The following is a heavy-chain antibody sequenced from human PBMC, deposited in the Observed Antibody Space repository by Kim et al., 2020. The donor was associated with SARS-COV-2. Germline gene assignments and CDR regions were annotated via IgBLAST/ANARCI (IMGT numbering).Heavy chain of an antibody. CDR3: AKDLWFGELFEPPALDT. CDR1: GFTFSTYG. CDR2: ISPDGSDK. V-gene: IGHV3-30*18. Sequence: GGSLRLSCAASGFTFSTYGLVWVRQAPGKGLEWVAAISPDGSDKYYADSVKGRFTISRDNSKNTLYLKMDSLRAEDTAVYYCAKDLWFGELFEPPALDTWGQGTRVTVSS. J-gene: IGHJ5*02. D-gene: IGHD3-10*01.